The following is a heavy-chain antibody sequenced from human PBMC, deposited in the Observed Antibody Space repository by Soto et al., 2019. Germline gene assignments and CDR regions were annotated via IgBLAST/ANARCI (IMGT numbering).Heavy chain of an antibody. CDR3: ARDIVVRGVITSYFDY. J-gene: IGHJ4*02. Sequence: SVKVSCKASGGTFSSYAISWVRQAPGQGLEWMGGIIPIFGTANYAQKFQGRVTITADESTSTAYMELSSLRSEDTAVYYCARDIVVRGVITSYFDYWGQGTLVTVSS. V-gene: IGHV1-69*13. CDR1: GGTFSSYA. CDR2: IIPIFGTA. D-gene: IGHD3-10*01.